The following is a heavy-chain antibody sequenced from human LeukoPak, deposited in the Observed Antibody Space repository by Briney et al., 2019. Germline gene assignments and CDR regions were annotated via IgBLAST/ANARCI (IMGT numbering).Heavy chain of an antibody. CDR3: ARGDYYDGGGRNWFDP. CDR1: GGSMSSYC. Sequence: PSETLSLTCTVSGGSMSSYCWSFIRQPAGKGLEWIGRIHTSWTTYYNPSLKSRVTMSVDTSRNQFSLRLTSVTAADTAVYYCARGDYYDGGGRNWFDPWGQGTLVTVSS. D-gene: IGHD3-16*01. J-gene: IGHJ5*02. CDR2: IHTSWTT. V-gene: IGHV4-4*07.